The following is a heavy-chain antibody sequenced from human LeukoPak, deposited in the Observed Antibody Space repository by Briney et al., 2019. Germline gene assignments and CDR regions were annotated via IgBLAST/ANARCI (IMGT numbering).Heavy chain of an antibody. CDR3: ARAGDSSSWYYFDY. CDR1: GGSFSGYY. CDR2: INHSGST. J-gene: IGHJ4*02. D-gene: IGHD6-13*01. V-gene: IGHV4-34*01. Sequence: SETLSLTCAVYGGSFSGYYWSWVRQPPGKGLEWIGEINHSGSTKYNPSLKRRVTISVDTSKNQFSLKLSSVTAADTAVYYCARAGDSSSWYYFDYWGQGTLVTVSS.